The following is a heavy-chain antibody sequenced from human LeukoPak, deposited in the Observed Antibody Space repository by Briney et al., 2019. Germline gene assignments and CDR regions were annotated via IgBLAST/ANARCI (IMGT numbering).Heavy chain of an antibody. D-gene: IGHD6-13*01. CDR2: INPNSGGT. J-gene: IGHJ5*02. V-gene: IGHV1-2*02. Sequence: ASVKVSCKASGYTFTSYYMHWVRQAPGQGLKWMGWINPNSGGTNYAQKFQGRVTMTRDTSISTAYMELSRLRSDDTAVYYCARDYAAAGRGTFDPWGQGTLVTVSS. CDR3: ARDYAAAGRGTFDP. CDR1: GYTFTSYY.